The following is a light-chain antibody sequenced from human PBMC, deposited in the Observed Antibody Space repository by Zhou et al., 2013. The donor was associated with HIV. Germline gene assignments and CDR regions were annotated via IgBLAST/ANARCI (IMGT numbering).Light chain of an antibody. Sequence: DIQMTQSPSSLSASVGDRVTITCRASQSISSYLNWYQQKPGKAPKLLIYAASSLQSGVPSRFSGSGSGTDFTLTISSLQFEDFATYYCQQSFSTPPQTFGGGTKVEIK. J-gene: IGKJ4*01. CDR3: QQSFSTPPQT. V-gene: IGKV1-39*01. CDR2: AAS. CDR1: QSISSY.